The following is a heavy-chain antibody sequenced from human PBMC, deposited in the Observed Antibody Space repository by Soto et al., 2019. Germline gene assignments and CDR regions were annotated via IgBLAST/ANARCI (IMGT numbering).Heavy chain of an antibody. CDR2: IYPDDSDA. Sequence: LGESLKISCKGSGYSFSTHWIAWVRQRPGKGLEWMGIIYPDDSDARYSPSFQGQVIISADKSTSTAYLQWSSLKASDTAIYYCARHVGYCTNGVCSDKYYYYYYMDVWGKGTTVTVSS. CDR1: GYSFSTHW. J-gene: IGHJ6*03. D-gene: IGHD2-8*01. V-gene: IGHV5-51*01. CDR3: ARHVGYCTNGVCSDKYYYYYYMDV.